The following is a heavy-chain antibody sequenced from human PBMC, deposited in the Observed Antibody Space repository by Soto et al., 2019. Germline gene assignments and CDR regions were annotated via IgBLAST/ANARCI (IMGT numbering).Heavy chain of an antibody. CDR2: IYYSGST. J-gene: IGHJ6*03. V-gene: IGHV4-39*01. CDR1: GGSISSSSYY. Sequence: SETLSLTCTVSGGSISSSSYYWGWIRQPPGKGLEWIGSIYYSGSTYYNPSLKSRVTISVDTSKNQFSLKLGSVTAADTAVYYCARHGCSSTSCYFAADYYYMDVWGKGTTVTVSS. D-gene: IGHD2-2*01. CDR3: ARHGCSSTSCYFAADYYYMDV.